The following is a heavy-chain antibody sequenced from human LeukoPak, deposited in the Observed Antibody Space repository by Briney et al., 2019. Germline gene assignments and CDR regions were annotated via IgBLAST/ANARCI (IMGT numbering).Heavy chain of an antibody. D-gene: IGHD1-26*01. V-gene: IGHV1-2*02. CDR2: INPNSGGT. CDR1: GYTFTGYY. Sequence: GASVKVSCKASGYTFTGYYMHWVRQAPGQGLEWMGWINPNSGGTNYAQKFQGRVTMTRDTSISTAYMELSRLRSDDTAVYYCARELVGTLGAFDIWGQGTMVTVSS. J-gene: IGHJ3*02. CDR3: ARELVGTLGAFDI.